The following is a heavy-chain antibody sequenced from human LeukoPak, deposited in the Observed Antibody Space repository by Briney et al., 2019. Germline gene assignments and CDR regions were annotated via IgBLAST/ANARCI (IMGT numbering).Heavy chain of an antibody. D-gene: IGHD6-13*01. V-gene: IGHV3-11*03. Sequence: GGSLRLSCAASGFTFSDYYMSWIRQAPGQGLEWVAYISHSSGFTNYADSVKGRFAISRDNAKNSLYLQMDSLRAEDTAIYYCAKLFKAYSSSWIDYWDQGNLVTVSS. CDR2: ISHSSGFT. J-gene: IGHJ4*02. CDR3: AKLFKAYSSSWIDY. CDR1: GFTFSDYY.